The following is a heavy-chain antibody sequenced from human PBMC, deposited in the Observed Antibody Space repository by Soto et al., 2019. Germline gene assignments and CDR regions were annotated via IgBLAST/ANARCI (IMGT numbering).Heavy chain of an antibody. CDR1: GYTFTGDY. D-gene: IGHD6-13*01. CDR2: INPNSGGT. V-gene: IGHV1-2*04. Sequence: ASVKVSCKASGYTFTGDYMHWVRQAPGQGLEWMGWINPNSGGTNYAQKFQGWVTMTRDTSISTAYMELSRLRSDDTAVYYCARDRGDSSSWPYYYYMDVWGKGTTVTVSS. CDR3: ARDRGDSSSWPYYYYMDV. J-gene: IGHJ6*03.